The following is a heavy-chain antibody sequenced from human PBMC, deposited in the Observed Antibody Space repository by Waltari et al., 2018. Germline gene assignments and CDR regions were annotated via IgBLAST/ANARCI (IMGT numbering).Heavy chain of an antibody. Sequence: QLVESGGGLVQPGGYLRLSCAASGFTFSTYWMHWVRQARGKGLVSVAHINMGGTITNYPDSVKGRFTISRDNAKNTLFLQMNSLRAEDTAVYYCVLYSSEFLGDCWGQGTLVTVSS. CDR2: INMGGTIT. CDR3: VLYSSEFLGDC. V-gene: IGHV3-74*01. CDR1: GFTFSTYW. D-gene: IGHD6-25*01. J-gene: IGHJ4*02.